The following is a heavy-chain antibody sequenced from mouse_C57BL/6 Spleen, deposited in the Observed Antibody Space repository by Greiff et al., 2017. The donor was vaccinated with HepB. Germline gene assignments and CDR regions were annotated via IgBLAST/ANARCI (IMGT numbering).Heavy chain of an antibody. CDR3: ARGHDGGYFDV. D-gene: IGHD2-12*01. V-gene: IGHV5-2*01. CDR2: INSDGGST. J-gene: IGHJ1*03. Sequence: DVHLVESGGGLVQPGESLKLSCESNEYEFPSHDMSWVRKTPEKRLELVAAINSDGGSTYYPDTMERRFIISRDNTKKNLYLQMSSLRSEDTALYYCARGHDGGYFDVWGTGTTVTVSS. CDR1: EYEFPSHD.